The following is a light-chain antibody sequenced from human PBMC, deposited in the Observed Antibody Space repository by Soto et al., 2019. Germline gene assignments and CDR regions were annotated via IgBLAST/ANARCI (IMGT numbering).Light chain of an antibody. CDR1: QSIGDW. V-gene: IGKV1-5*01. J-gene: IGKJ1*01. Sequence: DIPMTQSPSTLAASVGDRVTITCRASQSIGDWLAWYQQKPGKAPNLLIYDASRSVSGVPSSFSGGGSGTEFTLTIISLQPDDFATYYCQQYNSYSPATFGQGTKVEIK. CDR2: DAS. CDR3: QQYNSYSPAT.